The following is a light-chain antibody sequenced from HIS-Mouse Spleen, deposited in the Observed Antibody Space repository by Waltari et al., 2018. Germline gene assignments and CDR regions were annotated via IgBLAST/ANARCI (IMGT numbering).Light chain of an antibody. V-gene: IGLV3-21*03. CDR1: NIGSKS. CDR3: QVWDSSSDHVV. Sequence: SYVLTQPPSVSVAAGKTARITCGGNNIGSKSVHWYQQKPGQAPVLGVYDDSDRPSGIPGRFSGSNSGNTATLTISRVEAGDEADYYCQVWDSSSDHVVFGGGTKLTVL. J-gene: IGLJ2*01. CDR2: DDS.